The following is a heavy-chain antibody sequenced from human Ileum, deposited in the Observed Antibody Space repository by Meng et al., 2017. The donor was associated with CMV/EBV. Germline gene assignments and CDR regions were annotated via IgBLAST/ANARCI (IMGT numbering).Heavy chain of an antibody. J-gene: IGHJ6*01. CDR1: GFTFSSNW. D-gene: IGHD6-19*01. CDR2: IKQDGSEK. Sequence: GGSLRLSCEASGFTFSSNWMSWVRQAPGKGLEWVANIKQDGSEKYYVDSVKGRFTISRDNAKNSLYLQMNSLRAEDTAVYYCARQIAVAGTDYYGMDVWGQGTRVTGYS. V-gene: IGHV3-7*01. CDR3: ARQIAVAGTDYYGMDV.